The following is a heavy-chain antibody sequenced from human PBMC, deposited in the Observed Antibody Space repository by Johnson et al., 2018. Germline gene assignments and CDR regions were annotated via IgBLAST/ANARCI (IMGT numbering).Heavy chain of an antibody. D-gene: IGHD3-10*01. J-gene: IGHJ2*01. V-gene: IGHV4-59*01. CDR1: GGSISRYY. CDR2: IYYNGST. CDR3: ARVRGAWNFDP. Sequence: QEQLQESGPGLAKPSETLSLICTVSGGSISRYYWSWIRQPPGKGLEYIGYIYYNGSTNYNHPLKSRVTMSVDTSKNEFSLKLSSVTAADTAVYFCARVRGAWNFDPWGRGTLVPVSS.